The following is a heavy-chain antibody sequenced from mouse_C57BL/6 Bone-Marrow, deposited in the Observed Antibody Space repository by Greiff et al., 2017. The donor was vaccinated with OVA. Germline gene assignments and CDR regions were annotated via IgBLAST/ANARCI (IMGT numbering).Heavy chain of an antibody. J-gene: IGHJ3*01. V-gene: IGHV6-6*01. CDR2: IRNKANNHAT. D-gene: IGHD2-1*01. CDR1: GFTFSDAW. Sequence: EVMLVESGGGLVQPGGSMKLSCAASGFTFSDAWMDWVRQSPEKGLEWVAEIRNKANNHATYYAESVKGRFTISRDDSKSSVYLQMNSLRAEDTGIYYCTSQALYYTPFAYWGQGTLVTVSA. CDR3: TSQALYYTPFAY.